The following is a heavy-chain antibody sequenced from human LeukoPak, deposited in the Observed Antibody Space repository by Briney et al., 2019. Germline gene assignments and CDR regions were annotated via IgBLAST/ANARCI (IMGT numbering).Heavy chain of an antibody. CDR1: GGSISSGSYY. CDR2: IYTSGST. Sequence: SETLSLTCTVSGGSISSGSYYWSWIRQPAGKGLEWIGRIYTSGSTNYNPSLKSRVTISVDTSKNQFSLKLSSVTAADTAVYYCACTMVRGVMASSARDDDAFDIWGQGTMVTVSS. D-gene: IGHD3-10*01. J-gene: IGHJ3*02. V-gene: IGHV4-61*02. CDR3: ACTMVRGVMASSARDDDAFDI.